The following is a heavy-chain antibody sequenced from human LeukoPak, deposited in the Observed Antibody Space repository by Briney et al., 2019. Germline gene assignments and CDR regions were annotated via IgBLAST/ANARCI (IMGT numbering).Heavy chain of an antibody. Sequence: SVKVSCKASGGTFSSYAISWVRQAPGQGLEWMGGIIPIFGTANYAQKFQGRVTITAYKSTSTAYMELSSLRSEDTAVYYCARDQTPYSSSHIWVYWGQGTLVTVSS. V-gene: IGHV1-69*06. CDR1: GGTFSSYA. J-gene: IGHJ4*02. CDR2: IIPIFGTA. CDR3: ARDQTPYSSSHIWVY. D-gene: IGHD6-6*01.